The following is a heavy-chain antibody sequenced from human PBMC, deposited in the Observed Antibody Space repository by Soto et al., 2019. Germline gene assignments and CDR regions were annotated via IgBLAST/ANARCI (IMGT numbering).Heavy chain of an antibody. V-gene: IGHV4-59*08. CDR1: GGSISSYY. Sequence: SETLSLTCTVSGGSISSYYWSWIRQPPGKGLEWIGYIYYSGSTNYNPSLKSRVTISVDTSKNQFSLKLSSVTAADTAVYYCASIIAAAGTKGYYYYMDVWGKGTTVTVSS. D-gene: IGHD6-13*01. J-gene: IGHJ6*03. CDR2: IYYSGST. CDR3: ASIIAAAGTKGYYYYMDV.